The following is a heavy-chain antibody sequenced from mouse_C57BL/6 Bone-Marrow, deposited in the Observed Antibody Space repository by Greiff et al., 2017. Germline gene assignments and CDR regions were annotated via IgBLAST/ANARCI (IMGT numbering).Heavy chain of an antibody. CDR1: GYSITSGYY. Sequence: VQLKESGPGLVKPSQSLSLTCSVTGYSITSGYYWNWIRQFPGNKLEWMGYISYDGSNNYNPSLKNRISITRDTSKNQFFLKLNSVTTEDTATYYCAIITTVVFDYWGQGTTLTVSS. CDR2: ISYDGSN. J-gene: IGHJ2*01. V-gene: IGHV3-6*01. CDR3: AIITTVVFDY. D-gene: IGHD1-1*01.